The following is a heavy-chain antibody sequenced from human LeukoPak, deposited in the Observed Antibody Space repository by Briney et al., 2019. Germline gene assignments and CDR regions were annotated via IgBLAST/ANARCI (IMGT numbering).Heavy chain of an antibody. J-gene: IGHJ4*02. CDR1: GFSVSNNY. CDR2: LYSGGTT. Sequence: PGGSLRLSCAASGFSVSNNYVSWVRQAPGKGLEWVSVLYSGGTTYYADSVKGRFTISRDNSKNTLYLQMNSLRAEDTAVYYCAKGVCSSTSCYPPGDWGQGTLVTVSS. D-gene: IGHD2-2*01. V-gene: IGHV3-66*02. CDR3: AKGVCSSTSCYPPGD.